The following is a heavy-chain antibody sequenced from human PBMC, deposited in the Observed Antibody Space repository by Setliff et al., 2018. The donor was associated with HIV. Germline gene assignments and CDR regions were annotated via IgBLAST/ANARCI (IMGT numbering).Heavy chain of an antibody. D-gene: IGHD5-12*01. CDR1: GYSFTSYW. V-gene: IGHV5-51*01. J-gene: IGHJ6*02. CDR3: ARRSGYDWGGAYYYGMDV. Sequence: GESLKISCKGSGYSFTSYWIGWVRQMPGKGLEWMGIIYPGDSDTRYSPSFQGQVTISADKSISTAYLQWSSLQASDTAHYYCARRSGYDWGGAYYYGMDVWGQGTTVTVSS. CDR2: IYPGDSDT.